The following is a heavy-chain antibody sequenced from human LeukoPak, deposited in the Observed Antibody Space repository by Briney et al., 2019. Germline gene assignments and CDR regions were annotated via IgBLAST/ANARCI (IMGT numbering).Heavy chain of an antibody. CDR1: GASISSGDYH. CDR3: ARGFGAGNYYYGWFDP. V-gene: IGHV4-30-4*02. Sequence: PSETLSLTCTVSGASISSGDYHWNWLRQPPGKGLEWIGFIRDSGSTYYNPSLKSRVSISRDMSKNQLSLMLSSVTAADTAVYYCARGFGAGNYYYGWFDPWGQGTLVSVSS. CDR2: IRDSGST. J-gene: IGHJ5*02. D-gene: IGHD3-10*01.